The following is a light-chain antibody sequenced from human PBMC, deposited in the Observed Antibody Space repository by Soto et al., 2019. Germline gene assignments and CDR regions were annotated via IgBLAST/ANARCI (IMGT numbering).Light chain of an antibody. V-gene: IGKV3-20*01. Sequence: EIVLTQSPGTLSLSPGERATLSCRASQSVSSSYLAWYQQKPSQAPRLLIYGASRRATGIPDRFSGSGSGTDFTLTISRLEPEDFAVYYCQQYGSSPQTFGQGTRLEIK. J-gene: IGKJ5*01. CDR2: GAS. CDR3: QQYGSSPQT. CDR1: QSVSSSY.